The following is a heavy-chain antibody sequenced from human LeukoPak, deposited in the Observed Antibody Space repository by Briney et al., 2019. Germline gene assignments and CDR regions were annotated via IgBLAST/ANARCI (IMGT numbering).Heavy chain of an antibody. CDR1: GDFISSYY. CDR3: ARDRQWLVDH. J-gene: IGHJ5*02. CDR2: VYVTGST. D-gene: IGHD6-19*01. Sequence: SETLSLTCTVPGDFISSYYWSWIRQPAGKGLEWIGRVYVTGSTNLNPALQSRVTMSVDTSKNQFSLNLTSVTAADTAIYYCARDRQWLVDHWGQGTLVTVSS. V-gene: IGHV4-4*07.